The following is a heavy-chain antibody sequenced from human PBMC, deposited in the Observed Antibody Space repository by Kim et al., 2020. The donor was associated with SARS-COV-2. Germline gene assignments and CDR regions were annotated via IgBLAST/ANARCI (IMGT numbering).Heavy chain of an antibody. J-gene: IGHJ4*02. Sequence: GGSLRLSCAASGFTFDDYAMHWVRQAPGKGLEWVSGISWNSGSIGYADSVKGRFTISRDNAKNSLYLQMNSLRAEDTALYYCAKDAYYEGHVWGSYRYTQHFDYWGQGTLVTVSS. D-gene: IGHD3-16*02. CDR1: GFTFDDYA. V-gene: IGHV3-9*01. CDR3: AKDAYYEGHVWGSYRYTQHFDY. CDR2: ISWNSGSI.